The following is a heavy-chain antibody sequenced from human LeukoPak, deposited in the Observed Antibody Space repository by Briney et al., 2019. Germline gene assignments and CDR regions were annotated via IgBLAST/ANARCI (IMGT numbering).Heavy chain of an antibody. J-gene: IGHJ6*02. Sequence: GGSLRLSCSASGFTFSSYAMHWVRQAPGKGLEYVSAISSNGGSTYYADSVRGRFTISRDNSKNTLYLQMSSLRAEDTAVYYCARGVIIFYYGMDVWGQGTLVTVSS. V-gene: IGHV3-64D*06. D-gene: IGHD3-10*01. CDR3: ARGVIIFYYGMDV. CDR2: ISSNGGST. CDR1: GFTFSSYA.